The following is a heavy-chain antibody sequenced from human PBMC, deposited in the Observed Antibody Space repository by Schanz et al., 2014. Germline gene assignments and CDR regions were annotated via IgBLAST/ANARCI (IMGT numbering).Heavy chain of an antibody. CDR2: MSHSGGVI. Sequence: QVQLVESGGGLVKPGGSLRLSCVASGFSFSDSFMSWIRQTPEKGLEWIAFMSHSGGVIYYAESVRGRVFISRDNAKNSLYLQMKSLRVDDTAVYYCAREQTMFGVTYTDAYDVWGRGTMVTVSS. CDR3: AREQTMFGVTYTDAYDV. CDR1: GFSFSDSF. J-gene: IGHJ3*01. V-gene: IGHV3-11*01. D-gene: IGHD3-3*01.